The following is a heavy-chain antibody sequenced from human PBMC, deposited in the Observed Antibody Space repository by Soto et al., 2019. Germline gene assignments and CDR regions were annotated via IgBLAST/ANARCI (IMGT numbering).Heavy chain of an antibody. CDR3: ARGDYQYSIDY. D-gene: IGHD2-2*01. CDR1: GDSMTSGDYS. J-gene: IGHJ4*02. V-gene: IGHV4-30-2*01. CDR2: IYRTGNT. Sequence: LSLTCTVSGDSMTSGDYSWSWIRQPPGKGLEWLGYIYRTGNTHYSPSLKSRVSISQDRSKNQFSLELTSVTAADTAVYYCARGDYQYSIDYWGQGTLVTVSS.